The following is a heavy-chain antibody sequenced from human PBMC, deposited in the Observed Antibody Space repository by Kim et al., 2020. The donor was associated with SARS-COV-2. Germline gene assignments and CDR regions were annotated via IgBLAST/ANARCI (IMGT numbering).Heavy chain of an antibody. CDR3: ARQMSTVTIPYFDY. J-gene: IGHJ4*02. Sequence: SPALRLRVTISVNTSKNQFSLKLGSVTAADTAVYYCARQMSTVTIPYFDYWGQGTLVTVSS. D-gene: IGHD4-4*01. V-gene: IGHV4-39*01.